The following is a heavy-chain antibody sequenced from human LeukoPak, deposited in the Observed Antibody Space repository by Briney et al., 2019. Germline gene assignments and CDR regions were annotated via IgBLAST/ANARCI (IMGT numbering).Heavy chain of an antibody. CDR3: ARGGYCSSTSCFTQNYYYYMDV. J-gene: IGHJ6*03. CDR2: IKQDGSAK. Sequence: GGSLRLSCAASGFTSPSYWMSWVRQAPGKGLEWVANIKQDGSAKYYVDSVKGRFTISRDNAKNSLYLQMNSLRAEDTAVYYCARGGYCSSTSCFTQNYYYYMDVWGKGTTVTVSS. D-gene: IGHD2-2*02. CDR1: GFTSPSYW. V-gene: IGHV3-7*01.